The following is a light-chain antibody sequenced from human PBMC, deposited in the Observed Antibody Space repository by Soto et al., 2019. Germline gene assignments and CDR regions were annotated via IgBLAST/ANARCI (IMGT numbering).Light chain of an antibody. CDR1: ENVRTF. CDR2: GAS. J-gene: IGKJ1*01. CDR3: QQHSNCPPWT. V-gene: IGKV3-11*01. Sequence: EVVLTQSPATLSLSPGERATLSCRASENVRTFVDWYQQKPGQAPRLLIYGASNRATGIPARFSGSGSGTAFILTISNLEPEDFSVYYXQQHSNCPPWTFGQGTRVEIK.